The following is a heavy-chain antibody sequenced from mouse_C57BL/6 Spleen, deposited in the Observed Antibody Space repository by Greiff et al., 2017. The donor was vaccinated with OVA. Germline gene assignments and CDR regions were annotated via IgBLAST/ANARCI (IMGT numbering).Heavy chain of an antibody. Sequence: QVHVKQPGAELVKPGASVKLSCKASGYTFTSYWMHWVKQRPGRGLEWIGRIDPNSGGTKYNEKFKSKATLTVDKPSSTAYMQLSSLTSEDSAVYYCARSGTTVVDWYFDVWGTGTTVTVSS. CDR3: ARSGTTVVDWYFDV. V-gene: IGHV1-72*01. D-gene: IGHD1-1*01. CDR2: IDPNSGGT. CDR1: GYTFTSYW. J-gene: IGHJ1*03.